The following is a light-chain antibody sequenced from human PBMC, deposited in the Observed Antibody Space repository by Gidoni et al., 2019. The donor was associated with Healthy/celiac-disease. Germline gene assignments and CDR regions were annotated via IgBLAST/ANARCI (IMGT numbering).Light chain of an antibody. CDR2: DNN. CDR3: GTWDSSLSARYV. CDR1: SSNIGNNY. V-gene: IGLV1-51*01. Sequence: QSVLTQPPSVSAAPGQKVTISCSGSSSNIGNNYVSWYQQLPGTAPKLLIYDNNKRPSGISDRFSGSKSGTSATLGITGLQTGDEADYYCGTWDSSLSARYVFGTGTKVTVL. J-gene: IGLJ1*01.